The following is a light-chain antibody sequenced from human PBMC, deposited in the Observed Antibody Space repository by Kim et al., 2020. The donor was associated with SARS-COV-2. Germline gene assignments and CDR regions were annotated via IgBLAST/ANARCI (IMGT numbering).Light chain of an antibody. V-gene: IGKV3-11*01. Sequence: LSPRERTPLSCRTSPTVSGYLAWYQQKPGQAPRLLMFDASKRATGIPARFSGSGSGTEFTLTIGSLEPEDFAIYYCQQRDNWPITFGQATRLEIK. CDR1: PTVSGY. CDR2: DAS. CDR3: QQRDNWPIT. J-gene: IGKJ5*01.